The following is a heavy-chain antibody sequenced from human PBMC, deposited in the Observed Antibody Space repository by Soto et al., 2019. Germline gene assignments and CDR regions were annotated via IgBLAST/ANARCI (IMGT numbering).Heavy chain of an antibody. D-gene: IGHD5-18*01. CDR3: AKPLTTSGRIQTRPMDY. J-gene: IGHJ4*02. Sequence: GGSLRLSCAASGFTFSSYAMSWVRQAPGKGLEWVSAISGSGGSTYYADSVKGRFTISRDNSKNTLYLQMNSLRAEDTAVYYCAKPLTTSGRIQTRPMDYWGQGTLVTVSS. CDR1: GFTFSSYA. CDR2: ISGSGGST. V-gene: IGHV3-23*01.